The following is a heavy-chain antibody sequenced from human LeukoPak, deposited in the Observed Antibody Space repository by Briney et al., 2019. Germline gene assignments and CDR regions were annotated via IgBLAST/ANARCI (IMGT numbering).Heavy chain of an antibody. CDR3: ARGSHYLMDV. V-gene: IGHV3-30*03. D-gene: IGHD3-10*01. CDR2: ISYDGSNK. Sequence: PGRSLRLSCAASGFTLSAYAMHWVRQAPGKGLEWVALISYDGSNKYYADFVKGRFTISRDSSKNTLYLQVNSLRAEDTAVYYCARGSHYLMDVWGQGTTVTVSS. CDR1: GFTLSAYA. J-gene: IGHJ6*02.